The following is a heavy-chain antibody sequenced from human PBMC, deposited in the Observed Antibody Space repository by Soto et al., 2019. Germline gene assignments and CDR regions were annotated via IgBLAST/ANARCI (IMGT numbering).Heavy chain of an antibody. CDR3: ASTAAGISRIDY. D-gene: IGHD6-13*01. V-gene: IGHV3-7*01. CDR1: GFTFSSYA. J-gene: IGHJ4*02. CDR2: IKQDGSEK. Sequence: PGGSLRLSCAAPGFTFSSYAMHWVRQAPGKGLEWAANIKQDGSEKYYVDSVKGRFTISRDNAKNSLYLQMNSLRAEDTAVYYCASTAAGISRIDYWGQGTLVTVS.